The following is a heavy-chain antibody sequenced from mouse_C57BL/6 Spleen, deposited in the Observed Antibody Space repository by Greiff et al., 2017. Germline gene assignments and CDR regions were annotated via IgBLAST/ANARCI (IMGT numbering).Heavy chain of an antibody. Sequence: EVQGVESGGGLVKPGGSLKLSCAASGFTFSSYAMSWVRQTPEKRLEWVATISDGGSYTYYPDNVKGRFTISRDNAKNNRYLQMSHLKSEDTAMYYCARGSVPTVVRLYFDYWGQGTTLTVSS. J-gene: IGHJ2*01. CDR3: ARGSVPTVVRLYFDY. V-gene: IGHV5-4*01. CDR1: GFTFSSYA. D-gene: IGHD1-1*01. CDR2: ISDGGSYT.